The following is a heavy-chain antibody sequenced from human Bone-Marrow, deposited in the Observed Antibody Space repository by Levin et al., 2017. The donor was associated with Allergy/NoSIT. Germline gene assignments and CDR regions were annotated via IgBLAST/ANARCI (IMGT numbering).Heavy chain of an antibody. CDR3: ARLIGRRKPSDFWSGELDY. D-gene: IGHD3-3*01. Sequence: ASVKVSCKASGYTFIGYYINWVRQAPGEGLEWMGLINPTGGSTTYAQNFQGRVTMTMDTSTSTVYMDLSSLRSEDTAVYYCARLIGRRKPSDFWSGELDYWGQGTLVTVSS. J-gene: IGHJ4*02. CDR1: GYTFIGYY. V-gene: IGHV1-46*01. CDR2: INPTGGST.